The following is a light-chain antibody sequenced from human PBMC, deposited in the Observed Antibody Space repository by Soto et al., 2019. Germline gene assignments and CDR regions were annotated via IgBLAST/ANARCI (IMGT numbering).Light chain of an antibody. CDR3: QQSYSTLALT. CDR1: QSISSY. Sequence: DIQMTQSPSSLSASVGDRVTITCRASQSISSYLNWYQQKPGKAPKLLIYAASSLQSGVPSRVSGSGYGTDFTVAISSMHPEDFATYYCQQSYSTLALTFGGGTKVQI. V-gene: IGKV1-39*01. J-gene: IGKJ4*01. CDR2: AAS.